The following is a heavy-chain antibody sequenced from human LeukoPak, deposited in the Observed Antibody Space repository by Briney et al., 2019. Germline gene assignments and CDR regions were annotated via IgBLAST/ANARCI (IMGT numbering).Heavy chain of an antibody. V-gene: IGHV3-7*01. CDR3: ARDHTTHYGDYYYYYYGMHV. CDR2: IKQDGREK. D-gene: IGHD4-17*01. CDR1: GFTFSSYW. J-gene: IGHJ6*02. Sequence: GGSLRLSCAASGFTFSSYWMSWVRQAPGKGLEWVANIKQDGREKYYVDSVKGRFTISRDNAKNSLYLQMNSLRAEDTAVYYCARDHTTHYGDYYYYYYGMHVWGQGTTVTVSS.